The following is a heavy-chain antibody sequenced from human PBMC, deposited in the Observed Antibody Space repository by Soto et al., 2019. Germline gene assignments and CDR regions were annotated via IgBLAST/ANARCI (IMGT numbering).Heavy chain of an antibody. CDR1: GYTFTTYG. Sequence: QVQLVQSGAEVKKPGASVKVSCKASGYTFTTYGITWVRQAPGQGLEWMVWISAYNGNTNYAQKLQGRVTMTTDTSRSTAYMELRSLGSDVKGVYYCGSGVYAALFLHYFGYWGQGNLVTVS. CDR3: GSGVYAALFLHYFGY. J-gene: IGHJ4*02. D-gene: IGHD2-8*01. V-gene: IGHV1-18*01. CDR2: ISAYNGNT.